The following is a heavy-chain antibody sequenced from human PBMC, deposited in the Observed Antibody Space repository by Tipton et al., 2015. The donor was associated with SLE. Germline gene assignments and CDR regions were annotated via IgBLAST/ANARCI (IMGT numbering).Heavy chain of an antibody. CDR3: ARLSCSSISCYVDS. J-gene: IGHJ4*02. CDR2: IYHSGST. Sequence: TLSLTCAVSGYSISSGYYWGWIRQPPGKGLEWIGSIYHSGSTYYNPSLKSRVTTSIDSSKNQLSLKLSSVTAADTAVYYCARLSCSSISCYVDSWGQGTLVTVSS. V-gene: IGHV4-38-2*01. D-gene: IGHD2-15*01. CDR1: GYSISSGYY.